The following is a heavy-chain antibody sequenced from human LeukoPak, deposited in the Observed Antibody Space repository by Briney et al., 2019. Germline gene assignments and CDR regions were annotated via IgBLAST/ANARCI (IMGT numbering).Heavy chain of an antibody. V-gene: IGHV3-66*01. CDR1: GFTVSSNY. J-gene: IGHJ4*02. D-gene: IGHD2-15*01. Sequence: PGGSLRLSCAASGFTVSSNYMSWVRQAPGKGLEWVSVIYSGGSTYYADSVKGRFTISRDNSKDTLYLQMNRLRAEDTAVYYCAREIGDCSGGSCHYYFDYWGQGTLVTVSS. CDR2: IYSGGST. CDR3: AREIGDCSGGSCHYYFDY.